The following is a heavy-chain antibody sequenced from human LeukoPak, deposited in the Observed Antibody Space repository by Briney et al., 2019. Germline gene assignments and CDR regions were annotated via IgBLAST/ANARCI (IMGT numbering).Heavy chain of an antibody. Sequence: GGSLRLSCAASGFTFSTFGMNWVRQAPGKGLEWVSYIGSSSRTIFFADSVKGRFTISRDNAKNSLYLQMNSLRAEDTAVYYCARVEDYDILTGFDYWGQGTLVTVSS. CDR1: GFTFSTFG. CDR3: ARVEDYDILTGFDY. V-gene: IGHV3-48*04. CDR2: IGSSSRTI. D-gene: IGHD3-9*01. J-gene: IGHJ4*02.